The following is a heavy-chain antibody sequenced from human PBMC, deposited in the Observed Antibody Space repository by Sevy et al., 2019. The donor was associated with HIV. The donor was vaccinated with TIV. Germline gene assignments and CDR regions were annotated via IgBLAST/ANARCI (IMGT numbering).Heavy chain of an antibody. D-gene: IGHD2-2*01. Sequence: SETLSLTCTVSGGSISSYYWSWIRQPPGKGLEWIGYIYYSGSTNYNPSLKSRVTISVDTSKNQFSLKLSSVTAADTVVYYCARRSRYCSSTSCREGYYYYMDVWGKGTTVTVSS. CDR2: IYYSGST. V-gene: IGHV4-59*01. CDR1: GGSISSYY. CDR3: ARRSRYCSSTSCREGYYYYMDV. J-gene: IGHJ6*03.